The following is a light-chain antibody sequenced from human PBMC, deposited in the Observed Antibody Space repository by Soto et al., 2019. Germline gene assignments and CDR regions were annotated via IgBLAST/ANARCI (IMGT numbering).Light chain of an antibody. J-gene: IGKJ1*01. CDR1: QGISSW. V-gene: IGKV1D-16*01. CDR3: QQYTSYPWT. CDR2: AAS. Sequence: IQLTQSPSSVSASLGDRVTLTCRASQGISSWLAWYQQKPGKAPKLLIYAASSLQSGVPSRFSGSGSGTDFTLTISSRQPADFAAYYCQQYTSYPWTFGQGTKVDIK.